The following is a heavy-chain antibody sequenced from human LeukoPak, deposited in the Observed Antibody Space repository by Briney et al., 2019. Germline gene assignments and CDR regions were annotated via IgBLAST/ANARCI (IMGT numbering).Heavy chain of an antibody. CDR2: IKQDGSET. Sequence: GGSLRLSCAAFEFTFSDYWMSWVRQAPGKGLEWVANIKQDGSETYYVDSVKGRFIVSRDNARDSLYLQMNGLRADDTAVYYCAGDSGDTVTPSRPYFDYWGQGTLVTFSS. CDR1: EFTFSDYW. J-gene: IGHJ4*02. D-gene: IGHD4-11*01. V-gene: IGHV3-7*01. CDR3: AGDSGDTVTPSRPYFDY.